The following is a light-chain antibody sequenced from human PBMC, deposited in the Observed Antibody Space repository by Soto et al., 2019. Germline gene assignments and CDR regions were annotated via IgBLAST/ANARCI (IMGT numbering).Light chain of an antibody. J-gene: IGKJ1*01. CDR3: QHYNSYSEA. CDR1: QTISSS. CDR2: QAS. V-gene: IGKV1-5*03. Sequence: IQMTQSPSTLAGSLGDRVTITCRASQTISSSLAWYQQKPGKAPKLLIYQASTLKSGVPSRFRGSGSGTESTLTISSLPPDDFATYYCQHYNSYSEAFGQGTKVDIK.